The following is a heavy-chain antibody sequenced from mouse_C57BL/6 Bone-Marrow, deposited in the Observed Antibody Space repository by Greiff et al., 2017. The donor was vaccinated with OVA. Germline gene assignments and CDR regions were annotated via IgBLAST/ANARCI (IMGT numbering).Heavy chain of an antibody. CDR3: TTHDDGYYVRFAY. J-gene: IGHJ3*01. D-gene: IGHD2-3*01. CDR1: GFNIKDYY. CDR2: IDPEDGDT. Sequence: EVQLQQSGAELVRPGASVKLSCTASGFNIKDYYMHWVKQRPEQGLEWIGRIDPEDGDTEYAPKFQGKATMTADTSSNTAYLQLSSLTSEDTAVYYCTTHDDGYYVRFAYWGQGTLVTVSA. V-gene: IGHV14-1*01.